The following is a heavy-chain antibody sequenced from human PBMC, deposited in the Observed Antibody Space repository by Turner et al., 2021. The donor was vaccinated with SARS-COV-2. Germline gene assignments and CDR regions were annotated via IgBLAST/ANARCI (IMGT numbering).Heavy chain of an antibody. Sequence: QVQLQDSGPGLVKPSETLSLTCGVSGGSISNYYWRWLRQPPGKGLEWIGYIYYTGSTKYNPSLESRVTISVDTSKNQFSLKLTSVTAADTAVYYWERHGTSWTNFDYWGQGTLVTVSS. D-gene: IGHD2-2*01. CDR3: ERHGTSWTNFDY. CDR1: GGSISNYY. CDR2: IYYTGST. J-gene: IGHJ4*02. V-gene: IGHV4-59*08.